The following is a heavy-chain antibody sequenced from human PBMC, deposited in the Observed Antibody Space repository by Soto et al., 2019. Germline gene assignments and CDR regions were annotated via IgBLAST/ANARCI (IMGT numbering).Heavy chain of an antibody. D-gene: IGHD3-22*01. CDR3: ARESMIVVATGWFDP. J-gene: IGHJ5*02. CDR1: GYTFTSYG. Sequence: QVQLVQSGAEVKKPGASVKVSCKASGYTFTSYGISWVRQAPGQGLEWMGWISAYNGNTNYAQKLQGRVTMXXDXSXXTAYMELRSLRSDDTAVYYCARESMIVVATGWFDPWGQGTLVTVSS. CDR2: ISAYNGNT. V-gene: IGHV1-18*01.